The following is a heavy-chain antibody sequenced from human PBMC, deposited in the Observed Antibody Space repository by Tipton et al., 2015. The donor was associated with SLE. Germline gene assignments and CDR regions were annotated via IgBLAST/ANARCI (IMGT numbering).Heavy chain of an antibody. Sequence: SLRLSCAASGFTFVDYAMHWVRQVPGKGLEWVSGISWQSANIDYADSVKGRFTISRDNAKNSLYLQMNSLRSEDTALYYCAKDRSALRGYYYDLWGQGALVTVSS. D-gene: IGHD3-22*01. V-gene: IGHV3-9*01. J-gene: IGHJ4*02. CDR3: AKDRSALRGYYYDL. CDR2: ISWQSANI. CDR1: GFTFVDYA.